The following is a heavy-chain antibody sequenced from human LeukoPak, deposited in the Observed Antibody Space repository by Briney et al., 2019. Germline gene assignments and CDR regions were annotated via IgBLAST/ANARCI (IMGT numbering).Heavy chain of an antibody. CDR1: SGSLTGYY. J-gene: IGHJ4*02. Sequence: PSETLSLTCTVSSGSLTGYYWSWIRQPPGKGLEWIAYVYATGTTNYNPSLKTRATISMDTSKNQLSLTLTSVTAADTAVYYCARVGSGGAWFDFWGQGTLVSVSS. V-gene: IGHV4-59*01. CDR2: VYATGTT. D-gene: IGHD6-19*01. CDR3: ARVGSGGAWFDF.